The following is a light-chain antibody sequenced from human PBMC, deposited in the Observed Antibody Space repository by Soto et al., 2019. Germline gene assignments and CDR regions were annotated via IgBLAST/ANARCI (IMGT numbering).Light chain of an antibody. V-gene: IGKV3-20*01. CDR1: QSITNNY. Sequence: EIVLTQSPGTLSLSPGERATLSCRTSQSITNNYLAWYQQKPGQPPMLLIYTASNRATGTPDRFSGSGSGTDFTLTISRVEPEDFAVYYCQQHGSSLPRYTFGQGTKLDIK. CDR2: TAS. CDR3: QQHGSSLPRYT. J-gene: IGKJ2*01.